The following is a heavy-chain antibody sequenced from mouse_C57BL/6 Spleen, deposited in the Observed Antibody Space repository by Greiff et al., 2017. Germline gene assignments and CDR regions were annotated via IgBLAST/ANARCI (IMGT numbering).Heavy chain of an antibody. CDR1: GYTFTDYY. J-gene: IGHJ3*01. V-gene: IGHV1-26*01. D-gene: IGHD1-1*01. CDR2: IYPNNGGT. Sequence: EVQLQQSGPELVKPGASVKISCKASGYTFTDYYMNWVKQSHGQSLEWIGDIYPNNGGTSYNQKFKGKATLTVDKSSSTAYMDLRSLTSEDSAVYYCASPSYFGSSPFAYWGKGTLVTVSA. CDR3: ASPSYFGSSPFAY.